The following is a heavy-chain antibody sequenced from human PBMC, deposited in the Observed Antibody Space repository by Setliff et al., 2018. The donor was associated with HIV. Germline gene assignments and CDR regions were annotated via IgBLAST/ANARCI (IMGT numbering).Heavy chain of an antibody. CDR2: IHPSGGST. V-gene: IGHV1-46*01. J-gene: IGHJ5*02. CDR3: ARVRYCSGGSCYGGEYWFGP. CDR1: GYTFTSYY. Sequence: RASVKVSCKASGYTFTSYYIHWVRQAPGQGLEWMGVIHPSGGSTSYAQSFQDRVTMTRDTSASTVYMELSSLRSEDTAVYYCARVRYCSGGSCYGGEYWFGPWGQGTLVTV. D-gene: IGHD2-15*01.